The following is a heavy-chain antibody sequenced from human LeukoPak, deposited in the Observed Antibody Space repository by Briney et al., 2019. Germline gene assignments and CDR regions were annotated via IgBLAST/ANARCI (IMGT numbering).Heavy chain of an antibody. CDR2: IYYSGNI. J-gene: IGHJ4*02. CDR1: GGAISSSTYY. V-gene: IGHV4-39*01. CDR3: GRLVFRGTHNFDY. Sequence: SETLSLTCTVSGGAISSSTYYWGWIRQPPGKGLEWIGSIYYSGNIYYNPSLKSRVTISVDTSKNQFSLKLTSVTAADTAVYYCGRLVFRGTHNFDYWGQGTLVTVSS. D-gene: IGHD3-10*01.